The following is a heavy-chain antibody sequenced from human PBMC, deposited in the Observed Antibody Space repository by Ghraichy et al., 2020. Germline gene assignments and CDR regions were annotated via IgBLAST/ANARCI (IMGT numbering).Heavy chain of an antibody. Sequence: GGSLRLSCAASGFSFTDYWMHWVRQTPGRGLEWVSHLNIDGTTVNYADSVKGRFTISRDNAKNTMYLQMISLTVEDTAFYYCVRSYKDGLRHFDYWGQGTLVTVSS. D-gene: IGHD1-14*01. J-gene: IGHJ4*02. CDR1: GFSFTDYW. V-gene: IGHV3-74*01. CDR3: VRSYKDGLRHFDY. CDR2: LNIDGTTV.